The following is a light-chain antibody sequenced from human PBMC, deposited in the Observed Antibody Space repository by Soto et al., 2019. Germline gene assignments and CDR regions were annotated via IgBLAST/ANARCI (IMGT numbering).Light chain of an antibody. J-gene: IGKJ5*01. V-gene: IGKV3-20*01. CDR1: QSVSRSY. Sequence: EIVLTQSPGTLSLSPVERATRSCLASQSVSRSYLAWYQQKPGQAPRLLIYGASSRATGIPDRFSGSGSGTDFTLTISRLEPEDFAVYYCQQYGRSPLTFGQGTRLEIK. CDR2: GAS. CDR3: QQYGRSPLT.